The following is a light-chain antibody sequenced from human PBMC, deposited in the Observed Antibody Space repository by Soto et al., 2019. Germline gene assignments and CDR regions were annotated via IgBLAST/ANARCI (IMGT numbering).Light chain of an antibody. CDR1: ERSSNR. CDR3: QQYNSDWRT. J-gene: IGKJ1*01. Sequence: DIQMTQSPSTLAASVGNGVTLXXRASERSSNRLAGYQQKPGKAPQXLSDWVSSLESVVPSRFSGSGSGTEFTLTSSSLQPADFATYSCQQYNSDWRTFGQGTKVDIK. CDR2: WVS. V-gene: IGKV1-5*01.